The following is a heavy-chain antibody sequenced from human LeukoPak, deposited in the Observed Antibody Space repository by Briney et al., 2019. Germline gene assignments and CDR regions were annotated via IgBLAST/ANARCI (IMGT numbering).Heavy chain of an antibody. CDR1: RFTFSSYS. CDR2: ISSSSSYI. D-gene: IGHD2-15*01. Sequence: GGSLRLSCAASRFTFSSYSMNWVRQAPGKGLEWVSSISSSSSYIYYADSVKGRFTISRDNAKNSLYLQMNSLRAEDTAVYYCARVGAVVYAFDIWGQGTMVTVSS. V-gene: IGHV3-21*01. CDR3: ARVGAVVYAFDI. J-gene: IGHJ3*02.